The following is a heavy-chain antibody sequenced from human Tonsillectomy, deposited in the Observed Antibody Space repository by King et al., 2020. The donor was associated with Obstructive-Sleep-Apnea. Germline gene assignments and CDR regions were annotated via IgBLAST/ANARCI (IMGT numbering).Heavy chain of an antibody. J-gene: IGHJ6*04. D-gene: IGHD2-2*01. CDR2: IKQDGSEK. CDR3: ARGGKGDQRRGQA. Sequence: EVQLVESGGGLVQPGGSLRLSCAASGFSVSSYWMSWVRQAPGKGLEWVANIKQDGSEKHYVDSVKVRFTISRDNAENSVHLRMISLSAEDTAVDDCARGGKGDQRRGQAGGKGNRVNVAS. V-gene: IGHV3-7*03. CDR1: GFSVSSYW.